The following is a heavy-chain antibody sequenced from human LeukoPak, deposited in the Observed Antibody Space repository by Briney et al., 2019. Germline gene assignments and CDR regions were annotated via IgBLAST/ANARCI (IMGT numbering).Heavy chain of an antibody. V-gene: IGHV4-34*01. CDR1: GGSFSGYY. Sequence: SETLSLTCAVYGGSFSGYYWSWIRQPPGKGLEWIGEINHSGSTNYNPSLKSRVTISVDTSKNQFSLKLSPVTAADTAVYYCARGGIIAAASGYYYYYYMDVWGKGTTVTVSS. CDR3: ARGGIIAAASGYYYYYYMDV. D-gene: IGHD6-13*01. J-gene: IGHJ6*03. CDR2: INHSGST.